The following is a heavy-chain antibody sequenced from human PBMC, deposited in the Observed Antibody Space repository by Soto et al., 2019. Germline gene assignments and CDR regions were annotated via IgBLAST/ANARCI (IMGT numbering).Heavy chain of an antibody. CDR1: GGSISSYY. D-gene: IGHD3-10*01. CDR2: IYYSGST. V-gene: IGHV4-59*01. CDR3: ARASGRPYGRYYFDY. J-gene: IGHJ4*02. Sequence: SETLSLTCTVSGGSISSYYWSWIRQPPGKGLEWIGYIYYSGSTNYNPSLKSRVTISVDTSKNQFSLKLSSVTAADTAVYYCARASGRPYGRYYFDYWGQGTLVTVSS.